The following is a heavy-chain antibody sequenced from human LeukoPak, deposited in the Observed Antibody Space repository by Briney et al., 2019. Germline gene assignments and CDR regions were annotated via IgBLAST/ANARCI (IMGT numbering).Heavy chain of an antibody. J-gene: IGHJ6*03. CDR2: ITWDGSRT. V-gene: IGHV3-43*01. CDR1: GFIFGEHS. D-gene: IGHD3-10*01. CDR3: AKDRPYYGSEPYDYYYYDYMDV. Sequence: PGGSLRLSCAASGFIFGEHSMHWFRQAPGKGLEWVSLITWDGSRTYYADSVKGRFTISRGNSRDSLYLHMNSLRTEDTALYYCAKDRPYYGSEPYDYYYYDYMDVWGKGTTVTVSS.